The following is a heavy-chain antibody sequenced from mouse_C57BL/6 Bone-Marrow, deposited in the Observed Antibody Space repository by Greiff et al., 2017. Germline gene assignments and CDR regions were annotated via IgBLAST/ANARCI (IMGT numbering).Heavy chain of an antibody. CDR2: IYPGSGST. V-gene: IGHV1-55*01. Sequence: QVQLKQPGAELVKPGASVKMSCKASGYTFTSYWITWVKQRPGQGLEWIGDIYPGSGSTNYNEKFKSKATLTVDTSSSTAYMQLSSLTSEDSAVYYCARWELGRRGDWGQGTTLTVYS. CDR3: ARWELGRRGD. CDR1: GYTFTSYW. D-gene: IGHD4-1*01. J-gene: IGHJ2*01.